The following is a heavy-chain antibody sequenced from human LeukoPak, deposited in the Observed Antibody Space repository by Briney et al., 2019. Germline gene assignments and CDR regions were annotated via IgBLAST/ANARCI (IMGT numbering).Heavy chain of an antibody. CDR3: ARLTRFVSGVLNPLDS. Sequence: SETLSLTCTVSGGSISSYYWSWIRQPPGKGLEWIGYVYYTGSTNYNPSLKSRVTISVDTSNNQFSLRLSSVTAADTAVYYCARLTRFVSGVLNPLDSWGQGTLVTVSS. CDR2: VYYTGST. V-gene: IGHV4-59*08. D-gene: IGHD3-3*01. J-gene: IGHJ4*02. CDR1: GGSISSYY.